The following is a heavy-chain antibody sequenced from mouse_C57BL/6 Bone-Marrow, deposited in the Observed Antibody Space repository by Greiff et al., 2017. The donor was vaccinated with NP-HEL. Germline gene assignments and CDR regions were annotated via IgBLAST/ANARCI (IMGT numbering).Heavy chain of an antibody. CDR2: IDPEDGET. CDR3: ARSSNLNYYAMDY. Sequence: EVKLQESGAELVKPGASVKLSCTASGFNITDYYMHWVKQRTEQGLEWIGRIDPEDGETKYAPKFQGKATITADTSSNTAYLQLSSLTSEDTAVYYCARSSNLNYYAMDYWGQGTSVTVSS. J-gene: IGHJ4*01. CDR1: GFNITDYY. D-gene: IGHD2-5*01. V-gene: IGHV14-2*01.